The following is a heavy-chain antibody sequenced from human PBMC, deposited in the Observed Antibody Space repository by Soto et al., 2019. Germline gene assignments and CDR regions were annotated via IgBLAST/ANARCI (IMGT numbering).Heavy chain of an antibody. J-gene: IGHJ4*02. CDR1: GFTFSSYE. D-gene: IGHD6-13*01. CDR3: AREDIPADGPFDY. Sequence: GGSLRLSCAASGFTFSSYEINWVRQAPGKGLEWVSYIHSTGNFIHYADSVKGRFTISRDDAKNSVYLQMNNLRAEDTALYYCAREDIPADGPFDYWGPGTLVTV. CDR2: IHSTGNFI. V-gene: IGHV3-48*03.